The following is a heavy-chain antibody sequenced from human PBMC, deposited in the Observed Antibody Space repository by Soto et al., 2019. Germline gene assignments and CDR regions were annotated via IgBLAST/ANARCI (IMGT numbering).Heavy chain of an antibody. CDR2: IVVGSGNT. Sequence: SVKVSCKASGFTFTSSAMQWVRQARGQRLEWIGWIVVGSGNTNYAQKFQERVTITRGMSTSTAYMELSSLRSEDTAVYYCAASGGSVPDAFDIWGQGTMVTVS. V-gene: IGHV1-58*02. J-gene: IGHJ3*02. D-gene: IGHD2-15*01. CDR1: GFTFTSSA. CDR3: AASGGSVPDAFDI.